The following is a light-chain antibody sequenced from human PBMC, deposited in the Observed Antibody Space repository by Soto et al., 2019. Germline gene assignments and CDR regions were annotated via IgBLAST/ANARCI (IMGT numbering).Light chain of an antibody. V-gene: IGKV2-28*01. CDR2: LGS. CDR1: QSLLHRNGYNY. J-gene: IGKJ1*01. Sequence: VLTQSPLSLPVTPGEPASISCRSNQSLLHRNGYNYLDWYLQKPGQSPQLLIYLGSNRASGVPDKFSGSGSGTDFTLKISRVEAEDVGVYYCMQPLQSWTFGQGTKVDIK. CDR3: MQPLQSWT.